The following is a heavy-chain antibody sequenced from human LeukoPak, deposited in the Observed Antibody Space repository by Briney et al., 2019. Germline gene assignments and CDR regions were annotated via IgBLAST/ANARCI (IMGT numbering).Heavy chain of an antibody. V-gene: IGHV4-34*01. J-gene: IGHJ4*02. CDR3: ASRPADTTWYGVFDY. CDR1: LGSFSGYY. CDR2: INHSGST. D-gene: IGHD3-10*01. Sequence: PSETLSLTCAVYLGSFSGYYWSWIRQPPGKGLEWIGEINHSGSTNYNPSLKSRVTMSVDTSRAQFFLRLSPVTAAATAIYYCASRPADTTWYGVFDYWSQGTLVTVS.